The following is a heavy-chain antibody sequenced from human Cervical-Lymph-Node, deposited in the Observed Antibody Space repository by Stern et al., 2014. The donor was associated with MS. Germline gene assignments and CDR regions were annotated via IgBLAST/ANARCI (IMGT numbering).Heavy chain of an antibody. CDR3: ARGGYPDAFDI. D-gene: IGHD5-12*01. V-gene: IGHV1-18*01. Sequence: QVQLVQSGAEVTKPGASVTVSCKASGYTFSSYGINWVRQAPGQGLEWMGWISAYSRNTDYAQKLQGRVTMTTDTSPSTAYMELRSLRSDDTAVYYCARGGYPDAFDIWGQGTMVTVSS. CDR1: GYTFSSYG. CDR2: ISAYSRNT. J-gene: IGHJ3*02.